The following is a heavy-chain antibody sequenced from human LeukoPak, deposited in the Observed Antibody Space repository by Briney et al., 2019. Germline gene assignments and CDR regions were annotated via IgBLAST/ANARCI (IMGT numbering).Heavy chain of an antibody. Sequence: SETPSLTCTVSGGSISSSSYYWGWIRQPPGKGLEWIGSIYYSGSTYYNPSLKSRVTISVDTSKNQFSLKLSSVTAADTAVYYCASHAILTGPPYPWGQGTLVTVSS. V-gene: IGHV4-39*01. D-gene: IGHD3-9*01. CDR1: GGSISSSSYY. J-gene: IGHJ5*02. CDR2: IYYSGST. CDR3: ASHAILTGPPYP.